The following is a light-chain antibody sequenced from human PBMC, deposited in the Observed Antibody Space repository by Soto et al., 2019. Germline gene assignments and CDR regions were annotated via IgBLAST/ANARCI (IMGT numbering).Light chain of an antibody. CDR3: QYCGGSPRT. J-gene: IGKJ1*01. Sequence: EIFLTQSPGTLSLSPGEGTTLSCRASESVASLAWYQQKPGQAPRLLIYGASTRATGIPDRFSGSGSGTDFTLTISRLEPEDFAVYYCQYCGGSPRTSGRGTKVDIK. CDR2: GAS. V-gene: IGKV3-20*01. CDR1: ESVAS.